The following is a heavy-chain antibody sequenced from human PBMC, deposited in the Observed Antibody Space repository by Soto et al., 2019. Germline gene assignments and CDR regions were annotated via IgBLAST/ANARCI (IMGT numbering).Heavy chain of an antibody. Sequence: GGSLRLSCAASGFTFDDYAMHWVRQPPGKGLEWVSGISWNSGTLDYADSVKGRFTISRDKAKNSLYLQMNSLRPEDTALYYCARESTVFQRPFDYWGQGTLVTVSS. V-gene: IGHV3-9*01. CDR3: ARESTVFQRPFDY. CDR1: GFTFDDYA. J-gene: IGHJ4*02. CDR2: ISWNSGTL.